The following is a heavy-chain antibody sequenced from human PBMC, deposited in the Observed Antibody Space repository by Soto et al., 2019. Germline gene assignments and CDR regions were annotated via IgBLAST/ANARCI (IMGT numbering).Heavy chain of an antibody. CDR1: GGSFSGYY. J-gene: IGHJ4*02. CDR3: ARATVGPPYYYGSGSPYGY. D-gene: IGHD3-10*01. CDR2: INHSGST. V-gene: IGHV4-34*01. Sequence: KPSETLSLTCAVYGGSFSGYYWSWIRQPPGKGLEWIGEINHSGSTNYNPSLKSRVTISVDTSKNQFSLKLSSVTAADTAVYYCARATVGPPYYYGSGSPYGYWGQGTLVTVSS.